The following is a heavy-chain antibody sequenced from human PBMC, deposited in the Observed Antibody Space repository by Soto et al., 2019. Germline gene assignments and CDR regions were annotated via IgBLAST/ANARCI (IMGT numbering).Heavy chain of an antibody. CDR2: INPNSGGT. D-gene: IGHD3-3*01. V-gene: IGHV1-2*02. CDR3: ARALRTYYDFWSGFFG. J-gene: IGHJ4*02. Sequence: GASVKVSCKASGYTFTGYYMHWVRQAPGQGLEWMGWINPNSGGTNYAQKFQGRVTMTRDTSINTAYMELSRLRSDDTAVYYCARALRTYYDFWSGFFGWGQGTQVTVSS. CDR1: GYTFTGYY.